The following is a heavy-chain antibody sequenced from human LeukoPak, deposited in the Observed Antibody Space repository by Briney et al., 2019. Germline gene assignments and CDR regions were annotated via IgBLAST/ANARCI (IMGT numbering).Heavy chain of an antibody. D-gene: IGHD5-24*01. CDR2: INPSGGST. CDR3: ARDGSRDAYKSAFDY. V-gene: IGHV1-46*01. CDR1: GYTFTGYY. Sequence: GASVKVSCKASGYTFTGYYMHWVRQAPGQGLEWMGIINPSGGSTSYAQKFQGRVTMTRDTSTSTVYMELSSLRSEDTAVYYCARDGSRDAYKSAFDYWGQGTLVTVSS. J-gene: IGHJ4*02.